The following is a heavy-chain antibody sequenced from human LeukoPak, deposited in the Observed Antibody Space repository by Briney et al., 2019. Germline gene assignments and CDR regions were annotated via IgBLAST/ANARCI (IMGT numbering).Heavy chain of an antibody. CDR1: GFTFSSYW. D-gene: IGHD3-3*01. Sequence: PGGSLRLSCAASGFTFSSYWMHWVRQAPGKGLVWVSRINTDGSSTSYADSVKGRFTISRDNSKNTLYLQMNSLRAEDTAVYYCASLPYYDFWSGYSPDIWGQRTMVTVSS. CDR3: ASLPYYDFWSGYSPDI. V-gene: IGHV3-74*01. CDR2: INTDGSST. J-gene: IGHJ3*02.